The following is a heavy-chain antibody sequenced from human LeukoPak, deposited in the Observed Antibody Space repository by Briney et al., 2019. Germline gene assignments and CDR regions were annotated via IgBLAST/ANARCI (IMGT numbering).Heavy chain of an antibody. CDR1: GYSFTSYW. J-gene: IGHJ3*02. CDR2: IYPDDSDT. D-gene: IGHD6-13*01. Sequence: GESLKISCKGSGYSFTSYWIGWVRQMPGKGLEWMGIIYPDDSDTRYSPSFQGQVTTSADKSISTAYLQWSSLKASDTAMYYCARPPYIAAAGTRGPAFDIWGQGTMVTVSS. CDR3: ARPPYIAAAGTRGPAFDI. V-gene: IGHV5-51*01.